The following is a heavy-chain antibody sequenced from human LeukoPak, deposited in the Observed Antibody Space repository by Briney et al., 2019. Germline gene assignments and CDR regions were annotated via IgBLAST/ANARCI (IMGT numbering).Heavy chain of an antibody. J-gene: IGHJ5*02. Sequence: SETLPLTCAVYGGSFSGYYWSWIRQPPGKGLEWIGEINHSGSTNYNPSLKSRVTISVDTSKNQFSLKLSSVTAADTAVYYCARASMITFGGVIVPFDPWGQGTLVTVSS. CDR1: GGSFSGYY. V-gene: IGHV4-34*01. CDR2: INHSGST. CDR3: ARASMITFGGVIVPFDP. D-gene: IGHD3-16*02.